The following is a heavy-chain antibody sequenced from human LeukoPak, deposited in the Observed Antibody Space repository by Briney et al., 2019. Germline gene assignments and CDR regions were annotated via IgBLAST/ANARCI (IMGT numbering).Heavy chain of an antibody. D-gene: IGHD3-22*01. CDR3: ERDRINMMVLGHDSGLDF. Sequence: GGSLRLSCVGSGFSVSEYGIHWVRQAPGKGLEWVAVVSYDGGHKYYADSVKGRFTISRDTSSDTVSLQMNSLRVEDTAVYYCERDRINMMVLGHDSGLDFWGQGTLVTVSS. J-gene: IGHJ4*02. CDR1: GFSVSEYG. V-gene: IGHV3-30*03. CDR2: VSYDGGHK.